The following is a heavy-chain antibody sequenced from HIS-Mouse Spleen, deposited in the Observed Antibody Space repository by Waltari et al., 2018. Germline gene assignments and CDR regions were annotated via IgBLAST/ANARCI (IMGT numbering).Heavy chain of an antibody. D-gene: IGHD1-1*01. J-gene: IGHJ3*02. CDR1: GFTFSSYG. CDR2: INSAGSST. Sequence: EVQLVESGGGLVQPGGSLRLSCAASGFTFSSYGMHWGRQAPGEGLVWVSRINSAGSSTSYADSVKGRFTIARDNAKNTLYLQMNSLRAEDTAVYYCARDLELDAFDIWGQGTMVTVSS. CDR3: ARDLELDAFDI. V-gene: IGHV3-74*01.